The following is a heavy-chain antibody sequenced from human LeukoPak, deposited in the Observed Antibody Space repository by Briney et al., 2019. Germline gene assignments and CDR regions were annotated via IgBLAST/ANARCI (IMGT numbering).Heavy chain of an antibody. Sequence: PGGSLRLSCAASGFTVSSNYMSWVRQAPGKGLEWVSVIYSGGRTYYADSVKGRFTISRDNSKNTLYLQMNSLRAEDTAVYYCSTTVVTSGAFDIWGQGTMVTVSS. D-gene: IGHD4-23*01. V-gene: IGHV3-66*01. CDR1: GFTVSSNY. CDR3: STTVVTSGAFDI. CDR2: IYSGGRT. J-gene: IGHJ3*02.